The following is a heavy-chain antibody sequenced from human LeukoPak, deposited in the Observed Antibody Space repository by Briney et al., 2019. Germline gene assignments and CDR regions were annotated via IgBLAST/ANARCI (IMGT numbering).Heavy chain of an antibody. D-gene: IGHD3-10*01. CDR3: ARVTMVRGVITTLDY. CDR1: GYTFTGYD. V-gene: IGHV1-2*02. Sequence: ASVKVSCKASGYTFTGYDMHWVRQAPGQGLEWMGWINPNSGGTNYAQKFQGRVTMTRDTSISTAYMELSRLRSDDTAVYYCARVTMVRGVITTLDYWGQGTLVTVSS. J-gene: IGHJ4*02. CDR2: INPNSGGT.